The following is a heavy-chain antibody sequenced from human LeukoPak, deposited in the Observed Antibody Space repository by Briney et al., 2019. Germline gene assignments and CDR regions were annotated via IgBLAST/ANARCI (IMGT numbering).Heavy chain of an antibody. CDR2: IKQDGSEK. J-gene: IGHJ4*02. D-gene: IGHD5-18*01. V-gene: IGHV3-7*01. CDR1: GFTFSSYW. CDR3: ARDFVDTVMASSHDY. Sequence: PGGSLRLSCAASGFTFSSYWMSWVRQAPGKGLEWVANIKQDGSEKYYVDSVNGRFTISRDNAKNSLYLQMNSLRAEDTAVYYCARDFVDTVMASSHDYWGQGTLVTVSS.